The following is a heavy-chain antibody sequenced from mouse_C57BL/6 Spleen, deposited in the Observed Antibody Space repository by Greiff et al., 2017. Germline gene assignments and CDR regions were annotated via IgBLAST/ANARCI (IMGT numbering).Heavy chain of an antibody. CDR2: IRYSGST. D-gene: IGHD5-1*01. Sequence: VQLQQSGPGMVKPSQSLSLTCTVTGYSITSGYDWHWIRHFPGNKLEWMGYIRYSGSTNYNPYLKSRISITHDTSKNHFFLKLNSVTTEDTATYYCARGSVPGFAYWGQGTLVTVSA. J-gene: IGHJ3*01. CDR1: GYSITSGYD. CDR3: ARGSVPGFAY. V-gene: IGHV3-1*01.